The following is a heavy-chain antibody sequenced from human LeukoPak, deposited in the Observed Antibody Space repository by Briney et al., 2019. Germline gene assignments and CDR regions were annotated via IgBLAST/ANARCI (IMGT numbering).Heavy chain of an antibody. CDR2: IYYRVTS. D-gene: IGHD3-10*01. CDR1: GDSISTYY. V-gene: IGHV4-59*01. J-gene: IGHJ4*02. Sequence: SETLSLTCTVSGDSISTYYWSWIRQPPGKGLEWIGYIYYRVTSDYNPSLKSRVTMSVDMSTRQISLKLSSVTAADTAVYYCARDTGMVRGVTNWGQGTLVTVSS. CDR3: ARDTGMVRGVTN.